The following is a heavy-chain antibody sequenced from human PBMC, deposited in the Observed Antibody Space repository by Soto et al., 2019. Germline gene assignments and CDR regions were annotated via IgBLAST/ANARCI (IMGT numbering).Heavy chain of an antibody. V-gene: IGHV2-5*02. Sequence: QITLKESGPTLVKPTQTLTLTCTFSGFSLTTSGVGVGWIRQPPGKALEWLALIFWDDDKRYSPSLKSRLTIPKDMSKNQVVLTLTNMESVDTATDYCASLSGYRIFDCWGQGTLVTVSS. CDR2: IFWDDDK. CDR1: GFSLTTSGVG. J-gene: IGHJ4*02. D-gene: IGHD3-22*01. CDR3: ASLSGYRIFDC.